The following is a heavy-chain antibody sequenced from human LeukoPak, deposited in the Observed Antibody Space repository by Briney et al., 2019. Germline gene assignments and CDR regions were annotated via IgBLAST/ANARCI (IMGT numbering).Heavy chain of an antibody. CDR2: IYWDDDK. CDR3: AHERIREGSTMVRGVITPLYYYYGMDV. Sequence: ESGPTLVKPTQTLTLTCTFSGFSLSTSGVGVGWIRQPPGKALEWLALIYWDDDKRYSPSLKSRLTITKDTSKNQEVLTMTNMDPVDTATYYCAHERIREGSTMVRGVITPLYYYYGMDVWGKGTTVTVSS. V-gene: IGHV2-5*02. J-gene: IGHJ6*04. D-gene: IGHD3-10*01. CDR1: GFSLSTSGVG.